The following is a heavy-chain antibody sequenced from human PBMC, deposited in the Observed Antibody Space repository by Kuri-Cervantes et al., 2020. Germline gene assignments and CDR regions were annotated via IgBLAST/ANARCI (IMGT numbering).Heavy chain of an antibody. CDR2: ISGSGGST. CDR3: AKWGYSYGDYYYYGMDV. CDR1: GFTFSSYA. Sequence: GGSLRLSCAASGFTFSSYAMSWVRQAPGKGLEWVSAISGSGGSTYYADSVKGRFTISRDNSKNTLYLQMNSLRAEDTAVYYCAKWGYSYGDYYYYGMDVWGQGTTVTVSS. D-gene: IGHD5-18*01. J-gene: IGHJ6*02. V-gene: IGHV3-23*01.